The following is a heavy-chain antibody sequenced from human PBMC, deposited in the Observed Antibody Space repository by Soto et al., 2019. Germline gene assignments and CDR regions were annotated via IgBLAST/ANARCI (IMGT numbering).Heavy chain of an antibody. J-gene: IGHJ5*02. CDR3: ARDRSSSNWFDP. V-gene: IGHV3-21*01. CDR1: GFTFSSYS. Sequence: GGSLRLSCAASGFTFSSYSMNWVRQAPGKGLEWVSSISSSSYIYYADSVKGRFTISRDNAKNSLYLQMNSLRAEDTAVYYCARDRSSSNWFDPWGQGTLVTVSS. CDR2: ISSSSYI. D-gene: IGHD6-6*01.